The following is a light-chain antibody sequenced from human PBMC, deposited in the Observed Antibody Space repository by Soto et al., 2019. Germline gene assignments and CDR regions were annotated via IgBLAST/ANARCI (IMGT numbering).Light chain of an antibody. CDR2: GNK. CDR1: SSNIGAGYD. V-gene: IGLV1-40*01. CDR3: CSYTSDNSWV. Sequence: QSVLTQPPSVSGAPGQRVTISCTGSSSNIGAGYDVHWYQQVPGTPPKLLIYGNKNRPSEVSDRFSGSKSDSTASLTISGLQADDEAHYYCCSYTSDNSWVFGTGTKLTVL. J-gene: IGLJ1*01.